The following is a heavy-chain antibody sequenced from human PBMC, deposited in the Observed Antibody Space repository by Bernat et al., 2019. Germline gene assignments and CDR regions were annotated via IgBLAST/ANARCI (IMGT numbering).Heavy chain of an antibody. J-gene: IGHJ4*02. CDR3: ARDLGSGSLHY. V-gene: IGHV1-3*04. CDR1: GYTFTSYA. CDR2: INTGNGDT. Sequence: QVQLVQSGAEVKKPGASVKVSCKASGYTFTSYAIHWVHQAPGQRLEWMGWINTGNGDTRYSQKFQGRVTITRDTSASTAYVEVSSLRSEDTAVYYCARDLGSGSLHYWGQGTLVTVSS. D-gene: IGHD6-19*01.